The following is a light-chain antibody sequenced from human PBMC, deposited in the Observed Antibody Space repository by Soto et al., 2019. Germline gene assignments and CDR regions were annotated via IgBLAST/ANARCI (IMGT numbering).Light chain of an antibody. CDR1: QTIYSY. J-gene: IGKJ4*01. V-gene: IGKV3-11*01. CDR2: DAS. CDR3: QLRSNWPPEIT. Sequence: EIVLTQSPATVSLSPGERATLSRRASQTIYSYLAWYQQKPGQAPRLLIYDASKRATGIPARFSGSGSGTDFTLTISSLEPEDFAVYYCQLRSNWPPEITFGGGTKVEI.